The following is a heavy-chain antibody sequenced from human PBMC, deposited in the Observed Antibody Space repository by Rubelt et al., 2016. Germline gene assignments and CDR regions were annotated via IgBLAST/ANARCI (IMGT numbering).Heavy chain of an antibody. D-gene: IGHD2-21*01. CDR3: ARSYSPDYYYYYGMDV. CDR2: IYSGGST. CDR1: GFTVSSNY. Sequence: EVQLVESGGGLIQPGGSLRLSCAASGFTVSSNYMSWVRQAPGKGLEWVSVIYSGGSTYYADSVKGRFTISRDNSKNTLYFQMNSLRAEDTAVYYCARSYSPDYYYYYGMDVWGQGTTVTVSS. V-gene: IGHV3-53*01. J-gene: IGHJ6*02.